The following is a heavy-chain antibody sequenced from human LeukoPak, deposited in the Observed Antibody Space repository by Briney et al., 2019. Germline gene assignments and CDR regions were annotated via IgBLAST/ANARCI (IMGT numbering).Heavy chain of an antibody. CDR1: VYTFTNHY. D-gene: IGHD5-18*01. J-gene: IGHJ2*01. CDR2: IHPSGGST. CDR3: ARATLDAAMVYWYFDL. Sequence: ASVTLSCKASVYTFTNHYMHWVLQAPGQGLEWMGVIHPSGGSTTYAQKFQGRVTLTTDTSTSTVNVELRSLTSDDTAVYFCARATLDAAMVYWYFDLWGRGTLVTVSS. V-gene: IGHV1-46*01.